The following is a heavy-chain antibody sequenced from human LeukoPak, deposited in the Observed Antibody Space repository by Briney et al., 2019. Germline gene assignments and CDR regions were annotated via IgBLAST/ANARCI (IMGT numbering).Heavy chain of an antibody. J-gene: IGHJ4*02. D-gene: IGHD1-26*01. CDR3: ARRRDLYSGSYYPFDY. V-gene: IGHV5-51*01. CDR1: GYSFTSYW. CDR2: IYPGDSDI. Sequence: GESLKISCKGSGYSFTSYWIGWVCQMPGKGLEWMGIIYPGDSDIRYSPSFQGQVTISADKSISTAYLQWSSLKASDTAMYYCARRRDLYSGSYYPFDYWGQGTLVTVSS.